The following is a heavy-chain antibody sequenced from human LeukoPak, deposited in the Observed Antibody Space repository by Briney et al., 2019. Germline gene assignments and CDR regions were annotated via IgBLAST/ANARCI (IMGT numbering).Heavy chain of an antibody. Sequence: SETLSLTCAVYGGSFSGYYWSWIRQPPGKGLEWIGEINHSGSTNYNPSLKSRVTISVDTSKNQFSLKLSSVTAADTAVYYCARGRTGYCSGGSCYTRATFRGASAWFDPWGQGTLVTVSS. V-gene: IGHV4-34*01. J-gene: IGHJ5*02. CDR1: GGSFSGYY. CDR2: INHSGST. D-gene: IGHD2-15*01. CDR3: ARGRTGYCSGGSCYTRATFRGASAWFDP.